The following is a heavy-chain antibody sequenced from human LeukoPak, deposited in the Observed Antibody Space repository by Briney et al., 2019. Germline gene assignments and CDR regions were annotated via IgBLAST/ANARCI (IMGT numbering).Heavy chain of an antibody. Sequence: ASVKVSCKASGYTFTSYGISWVRQAPGQGLEWIGWISPADGKTRFSQKFVGRVTLTTDTPTTTVNMELRSLRSDDTAVYYCSRARTVGYYDSSGFWGQGTLVTVSS. CDR1: GYTFTSYG. CDR2: ISPADGKT. J-gene: IGHJ4*02. CDR3: SRARTVGYYDSSGF. D-gene: IGHD3-22*01. V-gene: IGHV1-18*01.